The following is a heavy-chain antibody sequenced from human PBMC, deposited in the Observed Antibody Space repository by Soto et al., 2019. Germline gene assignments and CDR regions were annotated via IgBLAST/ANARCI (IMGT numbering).Heavy chain of an antibody. CDR2: IYTGGIT. D-gene: IGHD2-21*01. CDR1: GGSLSSYY. CDR3: ARTAARFPAPFDY. J-gene: IGHJ4*02. Sequence: PSETLSLTCTVSGGSLSSYYWSWIRQPAGKGLEWIGRIYTGGITNYNPSLMNRVTLSVDTSKNQFSLKLTSVTAADTAVYYCARTAARFPAPFDYWGPGTLVTVSS. V-gene: IGHV4-4*07.